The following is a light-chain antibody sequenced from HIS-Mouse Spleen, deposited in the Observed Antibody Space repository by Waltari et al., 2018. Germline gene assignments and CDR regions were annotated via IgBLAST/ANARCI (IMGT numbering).Light chain of an antibody. CDR3: QVWDSSSDRWV. V-gene: IGLV3-21*02. CDR2: EDS. Sequence: SYVLTQPPSVSVAPGQTARITCGGNNIGSKSVHWYQQKPGQAPVLVVHEDSDRPSGIPGRFAGSNSGNTATLTISRVEAGDEADYYCQVWDSSSDRWVFGGGTKLTVL. J-gene: IGLJ3*02. CDR1: NIGSKS.